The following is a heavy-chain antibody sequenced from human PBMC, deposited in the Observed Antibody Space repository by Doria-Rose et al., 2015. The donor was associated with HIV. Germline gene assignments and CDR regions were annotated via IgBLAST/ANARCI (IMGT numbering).Heavy chain of an antibody. V-gene: IGHV2-26*01. CDR2: IFVDDER. Sequence: QVTLKESGPVLVKPTETLTLTCTVSGVSLSSPGMGVSWIRQPPGKALEWLANIFVDDERHYKTSLKSRLTISRGTSKSQVVLTMTDMDPVDTATYYCARIKSSRWYHKYYFDFWGQGTLVIVSA. CDR1: GVSLSSPGMG. J-gene: IGHJ4*02. CDR3: ARIKSSRWYHKYYFDF. D-gene: IGHD6-13*01.